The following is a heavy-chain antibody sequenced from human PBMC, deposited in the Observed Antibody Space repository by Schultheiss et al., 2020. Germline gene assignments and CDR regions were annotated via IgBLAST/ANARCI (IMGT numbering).Heavy chain of an antibody. CDR1: GFTFSSYS. V-gene: IGHV3-48*04. CDR3: AKLGVDNDYGVV. CDR2: ISSSSRTI. J-gene: IGHJ4*02. D-gene: IGHD4-17*01. Sequence: GGSLRLSCVASGFTFSSYSMNWVRQAPGKGLEWVSYISSSSRTIYYADSVKGRFTISRDNAKSSLYLQMNSLRAEDTAVFYCAKLGVDNDYGVVWGQGTLVTVSS.